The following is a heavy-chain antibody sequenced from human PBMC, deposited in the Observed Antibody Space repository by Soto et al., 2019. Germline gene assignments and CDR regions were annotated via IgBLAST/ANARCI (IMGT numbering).Heavy chain of an antibody. CDR3: ARDRGAYGMDV. V-gene: IGHV1-18*01. J-gene: IGHJ6*02. CDR2: ISAYNGNT. Sequence: QVQLVQSGAEVKKPGASVKVSCKASGYTFSYGISWVRQAPGQGLEWMGWISAYNGNTNYAQKLQGRVTMTTDTSTTTAYMELRRLRSDDTAVYYCARDRGAYGMDVWGQGTTVTVSS. CDR1: GYTFSYG.